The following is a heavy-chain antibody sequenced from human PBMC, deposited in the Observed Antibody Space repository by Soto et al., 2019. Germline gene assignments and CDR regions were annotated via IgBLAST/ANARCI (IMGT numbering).Heavy chain of an antibody. CDR2: ISDHGRNT. D-gene: IGHD3-10*01. CDR1: GFSFDNYH. J-gene: IGHJ5*01. CDR3: VRDLRRGAATVREDS. Sequence: GGSLRLSCLASGFSFDNYHMRWVRRAPGKGLESVSVISDHGRNTHYAESVKGRFTISRDNSKNTLYLQMSSLRVEDTAIYYCVRDLRRGAATVREDSWGQGTLVTVSS. V-gene: IGHV3-64D*08.